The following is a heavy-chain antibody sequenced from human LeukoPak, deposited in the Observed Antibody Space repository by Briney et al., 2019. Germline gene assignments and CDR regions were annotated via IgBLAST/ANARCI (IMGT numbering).Heavy chain of an antibody. V-gene: IGHV3-48*01. D-gene: IGHD1-1*01. J-gene: IGHJ5*02. CDR3: ARAMVRWNDVWWFDL. Sequence: GGSLRLSRAAAGFTFSDYSMHSVRQAPGKGLEWVSYITSTSSTKYYADSVKGRFTISRDNAKSSLYLQMNSLRADDTAVYYCARAMVRWNDVWWFDLWGQGTLVSVSS. CDR1: GFTFSDYS. CDR2: ITSTSSTK.